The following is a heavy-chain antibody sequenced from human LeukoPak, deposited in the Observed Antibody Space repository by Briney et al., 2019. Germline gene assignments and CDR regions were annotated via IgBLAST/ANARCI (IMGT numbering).Heavy chain of an antibody. J-gene: IGHJ4*02. V-gene: IGHV4-34*01. CDR3: ARGGRLVGATDLFGY. CDR1: GGSFSGYY. CDR2: INHSGST. D-gene: IGHD1-26*01. Sequence: PSQTLSLTCTVSGGSFSGYYWSWIRQPPGKGLEWIGEINHSGSTNYNPSLKSRVTISVDTSKNQFSLKLSSVTAADTAVYYCARGGRLVGATDLFGYWGQGTLVTVSS.